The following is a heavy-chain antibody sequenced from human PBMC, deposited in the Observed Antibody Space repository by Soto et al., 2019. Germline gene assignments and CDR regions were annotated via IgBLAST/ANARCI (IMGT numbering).Heavy chain of an antibody. D-gene: IGHD3-10*01. CDR3: AKGPQTGYYDSGNFYSSVP. V-gene: IGHV4-34*01. CDR1: GGSFHGYY. Sequence: SETLSLTCAVYGGSFHGYYWSWIRQPPGKGLEWIGEINHSGSVTFNPTFKSRVSILLDTSKNQMSLQLSSVSAADTAIYYCAKGPQTGYYDSGNFYSSVPGGQGPLVNVS. CDR2: INHSGSV. J-gene: IGHJ5*02.